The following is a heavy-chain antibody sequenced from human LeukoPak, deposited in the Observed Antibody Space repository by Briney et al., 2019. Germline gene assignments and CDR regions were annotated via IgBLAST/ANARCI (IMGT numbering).Heavy chain of an antibody. CDR3: ARVGRLRKLPDYYGSGSYYNVLLSNWFDP. CDR1: GYTFTSYD. Sequence: ASVKVSCKASGYTFTSYDINWVRQATGQGLEWMGWMNPNSGNTGYAQKFQGRVTITRNTSISTAYMELSSLRSEDTAVYYCARVGRLRKLPDYYGSGSYYNVLLSNWFDPWGQGTLVTVSS. V-gene: IGHV1-8*03. CDR2: MNPNSGNT. D-gene: IGHD3-10*01. J-gene: IGHJ5*02.